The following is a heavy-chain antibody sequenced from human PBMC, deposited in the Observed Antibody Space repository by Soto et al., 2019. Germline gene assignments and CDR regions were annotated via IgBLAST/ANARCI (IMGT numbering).Heavy chain of an antibody. V-gene: IGHV1-69*12. CDR1: GGTFSSYA. J-gene: IGHJ4*02. CDR3: ALLGYGVVTATNFDY. D-gene: IGHD2-21*02. CDR2: IIPIFGTA. Sequence: QVQLVQSGAEVKKPGSAVKVSCKASGGTFSSYAISWVRQAPGQGLEWMGGIIPIFGTANYAQKLQGRVTITADESTSTAYMELSSLRSEDTAVYYCALLGYGVVTATNFDYWGQGTLVTVSS.